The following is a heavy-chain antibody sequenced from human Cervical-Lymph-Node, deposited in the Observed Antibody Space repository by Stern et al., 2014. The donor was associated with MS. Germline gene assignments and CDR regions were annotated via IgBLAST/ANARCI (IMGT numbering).Heavy chain of an antibody. V-gene: IGHV3-9*01. CDR2: ISWNSGSI. Sequence: EVHLVESVGGLVQPGRSLRLSCAASGFTFDDYAMHWVRQAPGKGLEWVSGISWNSGSIGYADSVKGRFTISRDNAKNSLYLQMNSLRAEDTALYYCAKGRGSYYTSFDYWGQGTLVTVSS. J-gene: IGHJ4*02. CDR1: GFTFDDYA. CDR3: AKGRGSYYTSFDY. D-gene: IGHD1-26*01.